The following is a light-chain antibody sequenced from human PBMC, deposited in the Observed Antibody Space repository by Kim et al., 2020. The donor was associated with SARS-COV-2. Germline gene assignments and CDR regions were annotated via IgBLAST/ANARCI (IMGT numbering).Light chain of an antibody. V-gene: IGLV1-40*01. Sequence: RVTISCTGGTSNIGAGYDVHWYQQLPGTAPKLFISGNTNRPSGGPDRFSDSRSGTSASLAITGLRAEDEADYYCQSYDNSLNTYVFGSGTKVTVL. CDR1: TSNIGAGYD. J-gene: IGLJ1*01. CDR3: QSYDNSLNTYV. CDR2: GNT.